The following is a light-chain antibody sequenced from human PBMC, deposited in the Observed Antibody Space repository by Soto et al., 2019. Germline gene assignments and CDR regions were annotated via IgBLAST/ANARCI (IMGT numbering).Light chain of an antibody. V-gene: IGKV3-15*01. J-gene: IGKJ5*01. CDR2: GAY. Sequence: EIVMTQSPATLSVSPGDRATLSCRASQSIRSYLAWYQQKPGQAPRLLIYGAYNRATGVPARFSGSASGAEFTLTIDSLQSEDFEVYYCQQYDTWPPITFGQGTRVEI. CDR1: QSIRSY. CDR3: QQYDTWPPIT.